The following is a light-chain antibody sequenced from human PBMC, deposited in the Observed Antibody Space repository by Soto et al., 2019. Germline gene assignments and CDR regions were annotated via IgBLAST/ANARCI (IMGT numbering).Light chain of an antibody. Sequence: EIVLTQSPGTLSLSPGERATLSCRASQSVSSSFLAWYQQKPGQAPRLLIYAASSRATGIPDRFSGSRSGTALTLTISRLEPEDFAVYYCQQYGSSPGALTFAGGTKVEIK. V-gene: IGKV3-20*01. CDR1: QSVSSSF. J-gene: IGKJ4*01. CDR3: QQYGSSPGALT. CDR2: AAS.